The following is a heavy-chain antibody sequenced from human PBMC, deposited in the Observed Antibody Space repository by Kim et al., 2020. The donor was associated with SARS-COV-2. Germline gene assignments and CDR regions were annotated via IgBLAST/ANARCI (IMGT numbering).Heavy chain of an antibody. V-gene: IGHV3-7*01. CDR2: EM. J-gene: IGHJ4*02. Sequence: EMYYMYSVKGRVTTSRDNATNSLYLQMNSLRAEDTAVYYCARDRPRGHFDYWGQGTLVTVSS. CDR3: ARDRPRGHFDY.